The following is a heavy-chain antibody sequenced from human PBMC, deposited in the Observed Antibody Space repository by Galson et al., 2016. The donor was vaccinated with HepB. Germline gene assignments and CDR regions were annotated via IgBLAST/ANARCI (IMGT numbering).Heavy chain of an antibody. CDR1: DFTFSSYA. D-gene: IGHD2-8*01. J-gene: IGHJ3*01. CDR3: AREGCINGVCHLDGFDV. CDR2: ISGTGYNT. Sequence: SLRLSCAASDFTFSSYAMNWVRQAPGKGLEWVSAISGTGYNTQYADSVKGRFTVSRDDSKNTLYLQMNSLRVEDTAVYYCAREGCINGVCHLDGFDVWGQGTMVTVSS. V-gene: IGHV3-23*01.